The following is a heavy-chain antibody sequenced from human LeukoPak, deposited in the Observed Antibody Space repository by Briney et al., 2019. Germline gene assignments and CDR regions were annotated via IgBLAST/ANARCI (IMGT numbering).Heavy chain of an antibody. Sequence: GGSLRLSCAASGFTFSSYTMSWVRQAPGKGLEWVSTITTSDGNTYYADSVKGRFNVSRDNSKNTLFLQMNSLRAEDTAVYYCAKDGGLWVSAHWGDSWGRGTLVTFSS. CDR2: ITTSDGNT. CDR1: GFTFSSYT. D-gene: IGHD7-27*01. CDR3: AKDGGLWVSAHWGDS. J-gene: IGHJ4*02. V-gene: IGHV3-23*01.